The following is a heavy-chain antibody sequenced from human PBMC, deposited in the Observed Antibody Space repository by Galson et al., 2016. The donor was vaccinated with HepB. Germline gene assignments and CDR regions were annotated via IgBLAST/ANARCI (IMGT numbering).Heavy chain of an antibody. J-gene: IGHJ6*02. V-gene: IGHV1-18*01. CDR1: GYRFMTYG. Sequence: SVKVSCKVSGYRFMTYGISWVRQAPGQGLEWLAWISTYSGHANYAQKLQGRVTVTTDTSTSTAYLELRSLRPDDTAVYYCARDETTDPASTDAGMDVWGQGTTVTVSS. CDR3: ARDETTDPASTDAGMDV. D-gene: IGHD1/OR15-1a*01. CDR2: ISTYSGHA.